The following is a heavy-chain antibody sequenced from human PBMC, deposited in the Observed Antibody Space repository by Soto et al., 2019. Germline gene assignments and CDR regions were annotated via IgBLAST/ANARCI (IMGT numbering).Heavy chain of an antibody. CDR2: ISYDGSNK. V-gene: IGHV3-30*18. CDR1: GFTFSSYG. D-gene: IGHD6-19*01. Sequence: QVQLVESGGGVVQPGRSLRLSCAASGFTFSSYGMHWVRQAPGKGLEWVAVISYDGSNKYYADSVKGRFTISRDNSKNTLYLQMNSLRAEDTAVCYGAKARYGYSRGWSDYWGQGTLVTVSS. CDR3: AKARYGYSRGWSDY. J-gene: IGHJ4*02.